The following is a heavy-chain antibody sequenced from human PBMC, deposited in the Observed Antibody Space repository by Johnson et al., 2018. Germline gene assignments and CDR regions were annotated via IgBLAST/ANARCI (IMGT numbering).Heavy chain of an antibody. J-gene: IGHJ3*02. CDR1: GFTFGDYA. D-gene: IGHD1-26*01. CDR3: NSGRTIAFDI. CDR2: IGSRAFGATT. V-gene: IGHV3-49*03. Sequence: EVQLLESGGGLVQPGRSLRLSCSASGFTFGDYAMSWFRQAPGKGLEWVGVIGSRAFGATTEYSASVKGRFTISREDSNCIGDLQMNRLKSEDTAVYHCNSGRTIAFDIWGQGTMVTVSS.